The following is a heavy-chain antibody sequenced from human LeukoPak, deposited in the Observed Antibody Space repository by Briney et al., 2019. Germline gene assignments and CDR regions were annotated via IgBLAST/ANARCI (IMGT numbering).Heavy chain of an antibody. CDR3: ARDTFYGSGSYYNDY. CDR2: IYSGGST. CDR1: GFTVSSNY. V-gene: IGHV3-53*01. Sequence: GGSLRLSCAASGFTVSSNYMSWVRQAPGKGLEWVSVIYSGGSTYYADSVKGRFTISRDNSKSTLYLQMNSLRAEDTAVYYCARDTFYGSGSYYNDYWGQGTLVTVSS. J-gene: IGHJ4*02. D-gene: IGHD3-10*01.